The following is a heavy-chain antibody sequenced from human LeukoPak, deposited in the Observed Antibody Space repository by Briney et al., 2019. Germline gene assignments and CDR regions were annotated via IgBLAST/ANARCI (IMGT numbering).Heavy chain of an antibody. CDR2: IYHSGST. Sequence: SETLSLTCTVSGGSISSGGYYWSWIRQPPGKGLEWIGYIYHSGSTYYNPSLKSRVTISVDRSKNQFSLKLSSVTAADTAVYYCAREVVPAANNWYFDLWGRGTLVTVSS. D-gene: IGHD2-2*01. CDR1: GGSISSGGYY. J-gene: IGHJ2*01. V-gene: IGHV4-30-2*01. CDR3: AREVVPAANNWYFDL.